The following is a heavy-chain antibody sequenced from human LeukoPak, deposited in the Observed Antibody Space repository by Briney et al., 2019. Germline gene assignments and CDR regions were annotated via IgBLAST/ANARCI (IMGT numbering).Heavy chain of an antibody. D-gene: IGHD6-13*01. CDR1: GFTFSSYA. V-gene: IGHV3-23*01. CDR2: VSGSGGST. Sequence: GGSLRLSCAASGFTFSSYAMSWVRQAPGKGLEWASAVSGSGGSTYYADPVKGRFTISRDNSKNTLYLHMNSLRAEDTAVYYCAKDLGGSNWSDYWGQGTLVTVSS. J-gene: IGHJ4*02. CDR3: AKDLGGSNWSDY.